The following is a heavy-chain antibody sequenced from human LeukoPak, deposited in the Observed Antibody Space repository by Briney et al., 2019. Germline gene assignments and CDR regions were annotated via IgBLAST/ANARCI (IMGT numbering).Heavy chain of an antibody. V-gene: IGHV3-74*01. CDR3: ARDWRSSGWYCVSRSTKYYYYGMDV. D-gene: IGHD6-19*01. CDR2: INSDGSST. J-gene: IGHJ6*02. CDR1: GFTFNSYW. Sequence: GGSLRLSCAASGFTFNSYWMHWVRQAPGKGLVWVSRINSDGSSTSYADSVKGRFTISRDNAKNTLYLQMNSLRAEDTAVYYCARDWRSSGWYCVSRSTKYYYYGMDVWGQGTTVTVSS.